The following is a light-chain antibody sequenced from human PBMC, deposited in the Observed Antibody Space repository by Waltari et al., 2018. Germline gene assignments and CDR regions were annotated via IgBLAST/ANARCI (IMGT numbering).Light chain of an antibody. CDR3: SSYTSSSSRV. CDR2: DVS. V-gene: IGLV2-14*01. CDR1: SSDIGGYNY. J-gene: IGLJ1*01. Sequence: QSALTQPASVSGSPGQSITISCTGTSSDIGGYNYVSWYQQHPGKAPKLMIYDVSKRPSWVSNLFSGSKSGNTVSLTISGLQTVDEADYYCSSYTSSSSRVFGTGTKVTVL.